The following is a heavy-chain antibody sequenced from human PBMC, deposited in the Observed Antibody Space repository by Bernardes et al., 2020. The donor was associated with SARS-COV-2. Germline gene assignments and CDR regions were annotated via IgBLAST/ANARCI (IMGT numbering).Heavy chain of an antibody. J-gene: IGHJ6*01. D-gene: IGHD3-16*01. V-gene: IGHV1-69*13. CDR2: INPLLGTP. CDR3: ATLTYRLINQNYYYYGMDV. CDR1: GGTFSSHA. Sequence: SVKVSCKASGGTFSSHAISWVRQAPGQGLEWVGGINPLLGTPNFAQKFQGRVTISADELTSTAYMELSSLRSEDTAVYFCATLTYRLINQNYYYYGMDVWGQGSTVTVSS.